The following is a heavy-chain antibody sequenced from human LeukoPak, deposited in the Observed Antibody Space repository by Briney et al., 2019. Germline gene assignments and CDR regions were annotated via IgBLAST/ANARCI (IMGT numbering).Heavy chain of an antibody. CDR1: GVSVSSGNYY. V-gene: IGHV4-61*01. J-gene: IGHJ4*02. D-gene: IGHD6-19*01. Sequence: SETLSLTCTVSGVSVSSGNYYWSRIRQPPGQGLEWSGFVSYSGGTNDNPSLRSRITLSVDTSKNQFSLKLSSVTAADTAVYYCARIVVAGTVDYWGQGTLVTVSS. CDR2: VSYSGGT. CDR3: ARIVVAGTVDY.